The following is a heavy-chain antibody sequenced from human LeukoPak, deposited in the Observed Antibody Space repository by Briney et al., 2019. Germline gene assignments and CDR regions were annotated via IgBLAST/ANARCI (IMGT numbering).Heavy chain of an antibody. CDR1: GFTFSSYA. CDR2: ISGSGGST. V-gene: IGHV3-23*01. J-gene: IGHJ5*02. Sequence: GGSLRLSCAASGFTFSSYAMSWVRQAPGKGLEWVSTISGSGGSTNYADSVKGRFTISRDNSKNTLYLQMNSLRAEDTAVYYCARDSYSSSPNWFDPWGQGTLVTVSS. CDR3: ARDSYSSSPNWFDP. D-gene: IGHD6-6*01.